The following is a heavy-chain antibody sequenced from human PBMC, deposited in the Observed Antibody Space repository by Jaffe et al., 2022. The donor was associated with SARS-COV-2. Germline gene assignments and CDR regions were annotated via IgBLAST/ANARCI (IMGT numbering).Heavy chain of an antibody. V-gene: IGHV4-59*08. Sequence: QVQLQESGPGLVKPSETLSLTCTVSGGSISSYYWSWIRQPPGKGLEWIGYIYYSGSTNYNPSLKSRVTISVDTSKNQFSLKLSSVTAADTAVYYCARLRGYGGKGGGLDYWGQGTLVTVSS. J-gene: IGHJ4*02. D-gene: IGHD4-17*01. CDR1: GGSISSYY. CDR3: ARLRGYGGKGGGLDY. CDR2: IYYSGST.